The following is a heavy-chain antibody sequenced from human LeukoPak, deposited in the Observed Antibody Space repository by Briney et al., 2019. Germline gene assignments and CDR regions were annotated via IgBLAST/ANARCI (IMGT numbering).Heavy chain of an antibody. V-gene: IGHV3-23*01. CDR2: ISVSGATT. CDR1: GFTFSNYG. J-gene: IGHJ4*02. D-gene: IGHD2/OR15-2a*01. CDR3: ATGRMSPFDH. Sequence: GGSLRLSCAPSGFTFSNYGMTWVRQAPGKGLEWVSGISVSGATTYYTESVEGRFTISRDTSKNTLYLQMNSLRVDDTAVYYCATGRMSPFDHWGQGTLVTVSS.